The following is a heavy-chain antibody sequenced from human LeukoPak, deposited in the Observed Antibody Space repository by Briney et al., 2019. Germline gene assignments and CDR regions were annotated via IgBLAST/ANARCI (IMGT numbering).Heavy chain of an antibody. Sequence: ASVKVSCKASGYTFTGYYMHWVRQAPGQGLEWMGWISPNSGGTNYAQKFQGRVTMTRDTSISTAYMELSRLRSDDTAVYYCARGRPFCSSTSCYGLNPDFWSGYYHDYWGQGTLVTVSS. D-gene: IGHD3-3*01. V-gene: IGHV1-2*02. CDR2: ISPNSGGT. CDR1: GYTFTGYY. J-gene: IGHJ4*02. CDR3: ARGRPFCSSTSCYGLNPDFWSGYYHDY.